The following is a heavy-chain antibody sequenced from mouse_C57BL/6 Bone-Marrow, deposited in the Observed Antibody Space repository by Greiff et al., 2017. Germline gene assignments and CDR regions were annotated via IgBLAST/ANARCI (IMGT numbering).Heavy chain of an antibody. Sequence: QVQLQQSDAELVKPGASVKISCKVSGYTFTDHTIHWMKQRPEQGLEWIGYIYPRDGSTKSNEKFKGKATLTADKSSSTAYMELNSLTSEDSAVYFGARGGIIYSWFAYWGQGTLVTVSA. J-gene: IGHJ3*01. V-gene: IGHV1-78*01. CDR1: GYTFTDHT. CDR3: ARGGIIYSWFAY. D-gene: IGHD1-1*01. CDR2: IYPRDGST.